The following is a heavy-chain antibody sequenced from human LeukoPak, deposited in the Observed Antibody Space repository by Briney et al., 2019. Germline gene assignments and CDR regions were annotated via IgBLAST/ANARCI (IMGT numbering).Heavy chain of an antibody. D-gene: IGHD3-10*01. CDR3: ARGTNFYGSGNFDY. Sequence: GGSLRLSCAASGFTFRTCAMHWVRQAPGKGLEWVAVIPFDESNDYYANSVKGRFTISRDTSKNILFLQMNSLRAENTAVYYCARGTNFYGSGNFDYWGQGTLVTVSS. J-gene: IGHJ4*02. V-gene: IGHV3-30*04. CDR1: GFTFRTCA. CDR2: IPFDESND.